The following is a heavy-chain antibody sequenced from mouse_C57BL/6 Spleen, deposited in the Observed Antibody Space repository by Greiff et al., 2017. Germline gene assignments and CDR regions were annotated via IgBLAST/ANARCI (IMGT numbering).Heavy chain of an antibody. J-gene: IGHJ1*03. CDR3: ATSLGRGYFDV. CDR2: IDPSDSYT. V-gene: IGHV1-59*01. D-gene: IGHD4-1*01. CDR1: GYTFTSYW. Sequence: VQLQQSGAELVRPGTSVKLSCKASGYTFTSYWMHWVKQRPGQGLEWIGVIDPSDSYTNYNQKFKGKATLTVDTSSSTAYMQLSSLTSEDSAVYYCATSLGRGYFDVWGTGTTVTVSS.